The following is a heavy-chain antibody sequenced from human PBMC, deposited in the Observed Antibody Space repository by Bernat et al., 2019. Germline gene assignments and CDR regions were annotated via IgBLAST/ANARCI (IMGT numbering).Heavy chain of an antibody. J-gene: IGHJ4*02. V-gene: IGHV3-43*01. CDR2: ISWDGGST. CDR3: ARGGGSGWYGDY. Sequence: EVQLVESGGVVVQPGGSLRLSCAASGFTFDDYTMHWVRQAPGKGLEWVSLISWDGGSTYYADSVKGRFTISRDNSKNTLYLQMNSLRAEDTAVYYCARGGGSGWYGDYWGQGTLVTVSS. CDR1: GFTFDDYT. D-gene: IGHD6-19*01.